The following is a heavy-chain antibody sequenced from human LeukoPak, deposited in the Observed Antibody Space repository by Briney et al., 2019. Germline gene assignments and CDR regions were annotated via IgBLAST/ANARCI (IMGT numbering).Heavy chain of an antibody. J-gene: IGHJ4*02. D-gene: IGHD5-12*01. Sequence: ASVKVSCKASGGTFSSYAISWVRQAPGQGLEWMGRIIPILGIANYAQKFQGRVTITADKSTSTAYMELSSLRSEDTAVYYCARGRQGGYGRFDYWGQGTLVTVSS. CDR1: GGTFSSYA. CDR2: IIPILGIA. CDR3: ARGRQGGYGRFDY. V-gene: IGHV1-69*04.